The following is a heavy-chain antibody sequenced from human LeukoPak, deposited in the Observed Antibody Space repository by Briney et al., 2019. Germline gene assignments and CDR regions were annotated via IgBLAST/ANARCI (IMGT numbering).Heavy chain of an antibody. CDR1: GGSISSGSYY. CDR3: ARDCSGGSCSDLQYYYGMDV. J-gene: IGHJ6*02. CDR2: IYTSGST. V-gene: IGHV4-61*02. Sequence: SETLSLTCTVSGGSISSGSYYWSWIRQPAGKGLEWIGLIYTSGSTNYNPSLKSRVTLSVDTSKNQFSLKLSSVTAADTAVYYCARDCSGGSCSDLQYYYGMDVWGQGTTVTVSS. D-gene: IGHD2-15*01.